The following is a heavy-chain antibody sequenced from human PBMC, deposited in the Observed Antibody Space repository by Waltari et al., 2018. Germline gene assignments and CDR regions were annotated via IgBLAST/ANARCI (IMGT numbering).Heavy chain of an antibody. CDR1: GGSISSSSYY. J-gene: IGHJ4*02. Sequence: QLQLQESGPGLVKPSATLSLTCPVSGGSISSSSYYWGWIRQPPGKGLEWIGSIYYSGSTYYNPSLKSRVTISVDTSKNQFSLKLSSVTAADTAVYYCATILSGFGAYWGQGTLVTVSS. D-gene: IGHD3-10*01. CDR2: IYYSGST. V-gene: IGHV4-39*01. CDR3: ATILSGFGAY.